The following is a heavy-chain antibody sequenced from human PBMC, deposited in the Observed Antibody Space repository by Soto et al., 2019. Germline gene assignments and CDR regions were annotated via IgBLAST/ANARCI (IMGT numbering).Heavy chain of an antibody. CDR2: IYTGGNT. V-gene: IGHV3-53*01. CDR3: ARDYYYGSGNYYRADYYHYGMAV. J-gene: IGHJ6*02. D-gene: IGHD3-10*01. Sequence: PGGSLRLSCAASGFTVTSYYMSWVRQAPGKGLEWVSLIYTGGNTNYADSVKGRFTISRDNSKNTLYLQMNSLRAEDTAVYYCARDYYYGSGNYYRADYYHYGMAVWGQGTKVTGSS. CDR1: GFTVTSYY.